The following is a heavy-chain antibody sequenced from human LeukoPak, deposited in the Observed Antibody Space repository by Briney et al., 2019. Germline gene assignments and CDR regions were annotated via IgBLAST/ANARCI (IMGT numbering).Heavy chain of an antibody. Sequence: GGSLRLSCAASGFIFSNYGMHWVRQAPGKGLEWVAVISYDGRNKHYPDSVKGRFTISRDISTDTLWLQMDSLRTEDTAVYYCAKGPLRGTAAAIDYWGQGTLVTVSS. CDR1: GFIFSNYG. CDR2: ISYDGRNK. J-gene: IGHJ4*02. V-gene: IGHV3-30*18. D-gene: IGHD2-2*01. CDR3: AKGPLRGTAAAIDY.